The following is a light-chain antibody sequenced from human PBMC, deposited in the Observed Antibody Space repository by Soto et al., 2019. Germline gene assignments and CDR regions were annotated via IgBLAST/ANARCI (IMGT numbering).Light chain of an antibody. CDR3: QQSYSYLT. Sequence: DIQMTQSPSSLSASVGDRVTITCRASQSTSSYLNWYQQKPGKAPKLLIYAASSLQSGVPSRFSGSGSGTDFTLTISSLQPEDFATYYCQQSYSYLTFGGGTKVDIK. CDR2: AAS. V-gene: IGKV1-39*01. CDR1: QSTSSY. J-gene: IGKJ4*01.